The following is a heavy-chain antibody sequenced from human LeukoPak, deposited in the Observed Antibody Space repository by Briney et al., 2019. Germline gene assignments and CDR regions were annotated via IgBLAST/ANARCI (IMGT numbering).Heavy chain of an antibody. CDR3: ASSSSWPPEGY. D-gene: IGHD6-13*01. V-gene: IGHV4-34*01. Sequence: PSETLSLTCAVYGGSFSGYYWSWIRQPPGKGLEWIGEINHSGSTNYNPSLKSRVTISVDRSKNQFSLKLSSVTAADTAVYYCASSSSWPPEGYWGQGTLVTVSS. CDR2: INHSGST. CDR1: GGSFSGYY. J-gene: IGHJ4*02.